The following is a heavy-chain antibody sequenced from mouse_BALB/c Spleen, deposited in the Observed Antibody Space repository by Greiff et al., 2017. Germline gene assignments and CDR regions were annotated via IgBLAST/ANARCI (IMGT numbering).Heavy chain of an antibody. J-gene: IGHJ4*01. D-gene: IGHD2-14*01. CDR3: AYYRYDIYAMDY. Sequence: VQLQQSGPGLVKPSQSLSLTCTVTGYSITSDYAWNWIRQFPGNKLEWMGYISYSGSTSYNPSLKSRISITRDTSKNQFFLQLNSVTTEDTATYYCAYYRYDIYAMDYWGQGTSVTVSS. CDR1: GYSITSDYA. CDR2: ISYSGST. V-gene: IGHV3-2*02.